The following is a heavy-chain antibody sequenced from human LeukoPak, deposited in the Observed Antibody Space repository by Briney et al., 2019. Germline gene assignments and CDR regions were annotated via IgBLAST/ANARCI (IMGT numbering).Heavy chain of an antibody. D-gene: IGHD6-6*01. CDR1: GGTFSSYA. Sequence: PVKVSCKASGGTFSSYAISWVRQAPGQGLEWMGGIIPIFGTANYAQKFQGRVTITTDESTSTAYMELSSLRSEDTAVYYCARSYSSSSYYYYYYMDVWGKGTTVTVSS. CDR3: ARSYSSSSYYYYYYMDV. J-gene: IGHJ6*03. V-gene: IGHV1-69*05. CDR2: IIPIFGTA.